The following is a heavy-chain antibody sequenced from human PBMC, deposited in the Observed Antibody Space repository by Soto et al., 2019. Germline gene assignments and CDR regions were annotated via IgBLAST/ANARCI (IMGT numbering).Heavy chain of an antibody. CDR1: GGTFSSYA. D-gene: IGHD2-15*01. CDR3: ATCSGLASTHWYYYYYGMDV. Sequence: SVKVSCKASGGTFSSYAISWVRQAPGQGLEWMGGIIPIFGTANYAQKFQGRVTITADESTSTAYMELSSLRSEDTAVYYCATCSGLASTHWYYYYYGMDVWGQGTTVTVSS. J-gene: IGHJ6*02. V-gene: IGHV1-69*13. CDR2: IIPIFGTA.